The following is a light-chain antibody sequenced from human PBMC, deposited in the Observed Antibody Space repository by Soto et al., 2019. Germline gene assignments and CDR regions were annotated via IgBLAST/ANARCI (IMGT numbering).Light chain of an antibody. CDR3: QQYNSYST. Sequence: DIPMTPSPSTLSASVGDTVTVTCRASQSVSSWLAWYQQKPGKAPKLLIYDASSLESGVPSRFSGSGSGTEFTLTISSLQPDDFATYYCQQYNSYSTFGQGTKVDIK. J-gene: IGKJ1*01. V-gene: IGKV1-5*01. CDR2: DAS. CDR1: QSVSSW.